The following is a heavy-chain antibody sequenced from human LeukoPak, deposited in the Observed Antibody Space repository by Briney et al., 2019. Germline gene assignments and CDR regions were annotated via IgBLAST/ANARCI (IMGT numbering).Heavy chain of an antibody. V-gene: IGHV1-8*03. CDR3: ATDFTCSSTSCYLSYAFDI. J-gene: IGHJ3*02. CDR2: MNPKSGNT. Sequence: ASVKVSCKASGYTFTRYDINWVRQATGQGLEWMGWMNPKSGNTGHAQKFQGRVTITRDTSISTVYMELSSLRSEDTAVYYCATDFTCSSTSCYLSYAFDIWGQGTMVTVSS. CDR1: GYTFTRYD. D-gene: IGHD2-2*01.